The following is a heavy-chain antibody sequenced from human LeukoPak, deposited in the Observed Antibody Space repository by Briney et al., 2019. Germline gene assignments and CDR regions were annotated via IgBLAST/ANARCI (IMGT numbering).Heavy chain of an antibody. CDR3: ARQGPQRLIYDAFDI. CDR2: IYPTDSDT. D-gene: IGHD3-3*01. V-gene: IGHV5-51*01. CDR1: GYRLTNYW. Sequence: AGESLKISCQASGYRLTNYWIGWVRQMPGKGLEWMGIIYPTDSDTRYSPSFQGQVTISADKSISTAYLQWSSLKASDTAMYYCARQGPQRLIYDAFDIWGQGTMVTVSS. J-gene: IGHJ3*02.